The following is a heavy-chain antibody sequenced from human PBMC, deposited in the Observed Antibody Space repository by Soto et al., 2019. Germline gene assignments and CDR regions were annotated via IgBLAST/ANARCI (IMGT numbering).Heavy chain of an antibody. V-gene: IGHV4-30-4*01. CDR2: IYYSGTT. J-gene: IGHJ4*02. CDR1: GGSISSADFF. D-gene: IGHD3-10*01. Sequence: PSETLSLTCTVSGGSISSADFFWTWLRQPPGKGLEWLGYIYYSGTTYYNPSLKGRLTISIDTSRNQSSLSLNSVTAADTAVYFCAREPYLPMARNDFWGQGAQVTVSS. CDR3: AREPYLPMARNDF.